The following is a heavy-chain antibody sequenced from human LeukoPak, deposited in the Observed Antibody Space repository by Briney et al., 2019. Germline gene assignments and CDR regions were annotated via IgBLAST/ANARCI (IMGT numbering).Heavy chain of an antibody. Sequence: GGSLRLSCAASGFTFSSYAMSWVRQAPGKGLEWVSAISGSGGSTYYADSVKGRFTISRDNSKNTLYLQMNSLRAEDTAVYYCAKDQGYYGSGSYKEYFQHWGQGTLVTVSS. V-gene: IGHV3-23*01. J-gene: IGHJ1*01. D-gene: IGHD3-10*01. CDR1: GFTFSSYA. CDR2: ISGSGGST. CDR3: AKDQGYYGSGSYKEYFQH.